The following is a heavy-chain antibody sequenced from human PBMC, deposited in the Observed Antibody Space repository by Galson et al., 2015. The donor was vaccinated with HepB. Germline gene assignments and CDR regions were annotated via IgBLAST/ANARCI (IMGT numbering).Heavy chain of an antibody. V-gene: IGHV1-69*13. Sequence: SVKVSCKVSGGTLSSYAISWVRQAPGKGLEWMGGIIPIFGTANYAQKFQGRVTITADESTSTAYMELSSLRSEDTAVYYCARDSRREMATISVAFDIWGQGTMVTVSS. J-gene: IGHJ3*02. CDR1: GGTLSSYA. D-gene: IGHD5-24*01. CDR3: ARDSRREMATISVAFDI. CDR2: IIPIFGTA.